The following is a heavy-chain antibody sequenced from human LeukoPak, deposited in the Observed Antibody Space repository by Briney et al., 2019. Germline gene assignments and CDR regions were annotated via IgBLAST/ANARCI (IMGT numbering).Heavy chain of an antibody. V-gene: IGHV3-74*01. J-gene: IGHJ4*02. CDR2: INRDGSST. D-gene: IGHD2-15*01. CDR1: GFTFSSYW. CDR3: ARDRRVVANYFDY. Sequence: GGSLRLSCAASGFTFSSYWMHWVRQAPGKGLVWVSRINRDGSSTSYADSVKGRFTISRDNAKNTLYLQMNSLRAEDTAVYCCARDRRVVANYFDYWGQGTLVTVSS.